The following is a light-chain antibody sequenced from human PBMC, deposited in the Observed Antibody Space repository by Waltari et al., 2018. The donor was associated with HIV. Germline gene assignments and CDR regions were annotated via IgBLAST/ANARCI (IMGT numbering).Light chain of an antibody. CDR1: RRVSSK. Sequence: EIVMTQSPATLSVSPGETATLSCRASRRVSSKLAWYQQKPGQAPRLLIYGAYTMATGIPARFSGTGSGTEFTLTISSLQSEDFAIYYCHQYNNWLTFGGGTKLDIK. V-gene: IGKV3-15*01. J-gene: IGKJ4*01. CDR2: GAY. CDR3: HQYNNWLT.